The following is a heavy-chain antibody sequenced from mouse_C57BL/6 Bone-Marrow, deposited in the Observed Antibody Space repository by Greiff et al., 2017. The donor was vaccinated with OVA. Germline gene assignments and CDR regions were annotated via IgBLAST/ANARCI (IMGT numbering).Heavy chain of an antibody. CDR3: TGVNY. CDR2: IRLKSDNYAT. Sequence: DVHLVESGGGLVQPGGSMKLSCVASGFTFSNYWMNWVRQSPEKGLEWVAQIRLKSDNYATHYAESVKGRFTISRDDSKSSVYLQMNNLRAEDTGIYYCTGVNYWGQGTLVTVSA. CDR1: GFTFSNYW. V-gene: IGHV6-3*01. J-gene: IGHJ3*01.